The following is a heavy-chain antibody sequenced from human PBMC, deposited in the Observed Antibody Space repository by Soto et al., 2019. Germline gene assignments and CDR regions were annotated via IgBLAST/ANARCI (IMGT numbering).Heavy chain of an antibody. D-gene: IGHD4-4*01. CDR3: ATNYAYYYYYGMDV. J-gene: IGHJ6*02. Sequence: SETLSLTCTVSGGSISSSSYYWGWIRQPPGKGLEWIGSIYYSGSTYYNPSLKSRVTISVDTSRNQFSLKLSSVTAADTAVYYCATNYAYYYYYGMDVSGQGTTVTV. V-gene: IGHV4-39*01. CDR2: IYYSGST. CDR1: GGSISSSSYY.